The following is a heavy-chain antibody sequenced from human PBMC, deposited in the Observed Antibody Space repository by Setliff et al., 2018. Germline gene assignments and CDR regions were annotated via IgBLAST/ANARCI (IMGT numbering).Heavy chain of an antibody. J-gene: IGHJ5*02. D-gene: IGHD2-2*01. CDR1: GGTFNNYA. Sequence: GASVKVSCKASGGTFNNYAISWLRQTPGQGLEWMGWIGGHNDDPLFAQKFQGRVTMTTDTYTSTANMELRSLRSDDTAVYYCVRAPPTVVIPPGRAFFDPWGQGTLVTVSS. V-gene: IGHV1-18*01. CDR2: IGGHNDDP. CDR3: VRAPPTVVIPPGRAFFDP.